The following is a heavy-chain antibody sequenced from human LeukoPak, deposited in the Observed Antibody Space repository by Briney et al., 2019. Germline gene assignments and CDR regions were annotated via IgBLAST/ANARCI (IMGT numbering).Heavy chain of an antibody. CDR1: GFTFSNAW. D-gene: IGHD1-26*01. CDR2: IKSITDGGTT. V-gene: IGHV3-15*01. Sequence: PGGSLRLSCAASGFTFSNAWMNWVRQAPGKGLERVGRIKSITDGGTTDYAAPVKGRFTISREDSKNTLYLQMNNLKTEDTAVYFCITPLSGTYYGEFEYWGQGTLVTVSS. J-gene: IGHJ4*02. CDR3: ITPLSGTYYGEFEY.